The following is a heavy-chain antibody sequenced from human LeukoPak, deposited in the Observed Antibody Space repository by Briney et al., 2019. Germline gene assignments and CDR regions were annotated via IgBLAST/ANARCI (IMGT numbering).Heavy chain of an antibody. CDR1: GFTFSSYG. CDR2: IRYDGSNK. Sequence: GGSLRLSCAASGFTFSSYGMHWVRQAPGKGLEWVAFIRYDGSNKYYADSVKGRFTISRDNAKNSLYLQMNSLRAEDTAVYYCARGRSSSGWYGPLGYWGQGTLVTVSS. CDR3: ARGRSSSGWYGPLGY. V-gene: IGHV3-30*02. J-gene: IGHJ4*02. D-gene: IGHD6-19*01.